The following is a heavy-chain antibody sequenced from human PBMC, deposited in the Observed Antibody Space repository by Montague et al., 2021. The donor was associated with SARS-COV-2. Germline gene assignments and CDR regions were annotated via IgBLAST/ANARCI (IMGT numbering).Heavy chain of an antibody. CDR1: GFSLSTSGVG. CDR3: AHRRGLLLSDAFDI. D-gene: IGHD1-26*01. V-gene: IGHV2-5*02. CDR2: IYWDDDK. Sequence: PALVKPTQTLTLTCTFSGFSLSTSGVGVGWIRQPPGKALEWLALIYWDDDKRYSPSLKSRLTITKDTSKNQVVPTMTNMDPVDTATYHCAHRRGLLLSDAFDIWGQGTMVTVSS. J-gene: IGHJ3*02.